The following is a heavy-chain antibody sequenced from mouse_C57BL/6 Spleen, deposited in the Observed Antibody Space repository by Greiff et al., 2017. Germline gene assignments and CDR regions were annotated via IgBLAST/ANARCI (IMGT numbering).Heavy chain of an antibody. CDR1: GYTFTSYW. CDR2: INPSSGGT. J-gene: IGHJ2*01. V-gene: IGHV1-53*01. Sequence: VQLQQPGTELVKPGASVKLSCKASGYTFTSYWMNWVKQRPGPGLEWIGKINPSSGGTNYNEKFKSKATMTVDKSSSTAYMQPSSLTSEYSAVXYCSSEGGYYRDYWGQGTTLTVSS. CDR3: SSEGGYYRDY.